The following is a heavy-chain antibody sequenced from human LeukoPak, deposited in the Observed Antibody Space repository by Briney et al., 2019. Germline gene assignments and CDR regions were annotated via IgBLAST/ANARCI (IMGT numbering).Heavy chain of an antibody. J-gene: IGHJ4*02. CDR1: GGSISSGGYY. CDR3: ARGFGGSSTSYAYPFGY. D-gene: IGHD2-2*01. Sequence: SQTLSLTCTVSGGSISSGGYYWSWIRQHPGKGLEWLGCIYYSGSTYYNPSLKSRITISVDTSKNQFSLKLSSVTAADTAVYYCARGFGGSSTSYAYPFGYWGQGSLVTVSS. V-gene: IGHV4-31*03. CDR2: IYYSGST.